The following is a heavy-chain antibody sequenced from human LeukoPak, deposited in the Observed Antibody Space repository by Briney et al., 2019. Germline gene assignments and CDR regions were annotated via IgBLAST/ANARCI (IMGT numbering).Heavy chain of an antibody. D-gene: IGHD3-10*01. CDR2: INYSGDT. J-gene: IGHJ4*02. CDR3: ARGPYYFGSGSFGDY. Sequence: PSETLSLTCAVYGGSFSGYTWSWIRQPPGKGLQWIGEINYSGDTDYNPSLKSRLTISVDTSNNQFSLKLSSVTAADSAVYYCARGPYYFGSGSFGDYWGQGTLVTVSS. V-gene: IGHV4-34*01. CDR1: GGSFSGYT.